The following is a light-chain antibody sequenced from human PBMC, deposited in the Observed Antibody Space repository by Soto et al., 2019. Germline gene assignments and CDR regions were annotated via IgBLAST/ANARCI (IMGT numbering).Light chain of an antibody. CDR3: QHYVNWPLT. J-gene: IGKJ4*01. CDR1: QGIGDT. V-gene: IGKV3-15*01. Sequence: EIVMTQSPATLPVSPGEGATRSCRASQGIGDTLAWYQQKPGQTPRLLIYDTSIRATGVPARFSGSRSGAEFTLTISSLQSEDFAVYYCQHYVNWPLTFGGGTKVESK. CDR2: DTS.